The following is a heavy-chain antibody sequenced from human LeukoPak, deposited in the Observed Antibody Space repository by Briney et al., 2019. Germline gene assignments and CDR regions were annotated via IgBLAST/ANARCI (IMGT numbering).Heavy chain of an antibody. V-gene: IGHV1-69*13. CDR3: ARESDYYDSSGLLYYFDY. CDR1: GGTFSSYA. CDR2: IIPIFGTA. D-gene: IGHD3-22*01. Sequence: GASVKVSCKASGGTFSSYAISWVRQAPGQGLEWMGGIIPIFGTANYAQKFQGRVTITADESTSTAYMELSSLRSEDTAVYYCARESDYYDSSGLLYYFDYWGQGTLVTVSS. J-gene: IGHJ4*01.